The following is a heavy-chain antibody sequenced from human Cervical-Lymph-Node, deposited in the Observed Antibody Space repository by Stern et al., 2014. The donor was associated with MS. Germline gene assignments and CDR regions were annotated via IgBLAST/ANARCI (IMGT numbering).Heavy chain of an antibody. J-gene: IGHJ4*02. CDR1: GYPFISHY. Sequence: QEQLVQSGPEVKKPGASVRVSCKASGYPFISHYMHWVRQAPGQCLAWMGLINPSTGSSIYAQRFQGGVAMTRDTSSTTVYLELSSLTSEETALYYCARDVARKYYFDSWGQGTLVTVSS. CDR3: ARDVARKYYFDS. D-gene: IGHD2-21*01. CDR2: INPSTGSS. V-gene: IGHV1-46*01.